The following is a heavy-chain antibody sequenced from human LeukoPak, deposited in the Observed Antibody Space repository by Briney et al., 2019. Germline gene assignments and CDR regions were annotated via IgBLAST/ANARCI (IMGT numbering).Heavy chain of an antibody. D-gene: IGHD3-3*01. CDR1: GFTFRRYA. V-gene: IGHV3-21*01. Sequence: GSLRLSCAPSGFTFRRYAMSWVRHAPGKGLEWGSSISSSSSYIYYAHSVKGRFPIPRNNAKNTLSLYMNILLAEATAVYYCAGGRVTIFGVVIRNYYYMDVWGKGTTVTVSS. CDR3: AGGRVTIFGVVIRNYYYMDV. CDR2: ISSSSSYI. J-gene: IGHJ6*03.